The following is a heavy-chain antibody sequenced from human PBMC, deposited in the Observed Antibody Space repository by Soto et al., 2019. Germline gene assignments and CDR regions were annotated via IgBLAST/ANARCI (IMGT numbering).Heavy chain of an antibody. D-gene: IGHD3-16*01. J-gene: IGHJ4*02. Sequence: LRLSCAASGFTVSTKYMSWVRQAPGKGLEWVSVIYSGGSTFYADSVRGRFTISRDNSKSTVNLQMNSLRAEDTAVYYCARDPWAADYWGQGTLVTVSS. CDR2: IYSGGST. V-gene: IGHV3-66*01. CDR3: ARDPWAADY. CDR1: GFTVSTKY.